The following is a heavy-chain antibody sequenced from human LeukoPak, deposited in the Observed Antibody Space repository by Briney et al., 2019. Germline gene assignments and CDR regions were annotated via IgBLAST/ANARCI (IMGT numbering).Heavy chain of an antibody. Sequence: ASVKVSCKASGYTFTSYSMHWVRQAPGQGLEWMGIINPIGGSTTYAQKFQGRVTMTRDTSMSTVYMELSSLRSEDTAVYYCARILYYYDSRKDAFDIWGQGTMVTVSS. D-gene: IGHD3-22*01. CDR1: GYTFTSYS. CDR2: INPIGGST. CDR3: ARILYYYDSRKDAFDI. J-gene: IGHJ3*02. V-gene: IGHV1-46*01.